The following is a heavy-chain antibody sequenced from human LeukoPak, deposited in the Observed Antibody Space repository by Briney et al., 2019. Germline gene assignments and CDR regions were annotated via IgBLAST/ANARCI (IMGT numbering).Heavy chain of an antibody. Sequence: ASVKVSCKASGYIFTSYGISWVRQAPGQGLDWMGWIAVNNGNTNYPQRLQGRVTMTTDTSTTTAYMELRSLRSDDTAVYYCARDINGYYYDSHGYYPTDLWGQGTLVTVSS. CDR2: IAVNNGNT. V-gene: IGHV1-18*01. J-gene: IGHJ5*02. CDR1: GYIFTSYG. CDR3: ARDINGYYYDSHGYYPTDL. D-gene: IGHD3-22*01.